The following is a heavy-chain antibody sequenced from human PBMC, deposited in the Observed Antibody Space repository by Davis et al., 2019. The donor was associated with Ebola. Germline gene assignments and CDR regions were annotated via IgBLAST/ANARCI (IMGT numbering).Heavy chain of an antibody. D-gene: IGHD4-17*01. V-gene: IGHV4-34*01. CDR3: GRGRYGDYLGNWFDP. CDR1: GGSFSSYY. Sequence: PSETLSLTCAVYGGSFSSYYWGWIRQPPGKGLEWIGSIYYSGSTYYNPSLKSRVTISVDTSKNQFSLKLSSVTAADTAVYYCGRGRYGDYLGNWFDPWGQGTLVTVSS. J-gene: IGHJ5*02. CDR2: IYYSGST.